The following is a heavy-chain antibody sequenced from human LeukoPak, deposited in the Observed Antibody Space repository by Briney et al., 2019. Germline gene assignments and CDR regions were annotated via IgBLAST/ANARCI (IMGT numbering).Heavy chain of an antibody. CDR2: INSDGSST. D-gene: IGHD2-2*01. Sequence: PGGSLRLSCVASGFMFSSYWMNWVRQAPGKGLVWVSRINSDGSSTSYADSVKGRFTISRDNAKNTLFLQMNSLRAKDTAVYYCARGPGAFDIWGQGTMVTASS. CDR3: ARGPGAFDI. V-gene: IGHV3-74*01. J-gene: IGHJ3*02. CDR1: GFMFSSYW.